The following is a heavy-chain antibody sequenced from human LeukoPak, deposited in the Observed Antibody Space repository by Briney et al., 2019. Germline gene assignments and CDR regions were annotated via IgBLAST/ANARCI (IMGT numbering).Heavy chain of an antibody. CDR1: GFTFSSYG. V-gene: IGHV3-48*04. CDR2: IRSGGSSI. Sequence: GGSLRLSCAASGFTFSSYGMHWVRQAPGKGLEWVSYIRSGGSSIYYADSVKGRFTISRDNAKNSLYLQMNSLRAEDTAVYYCARDKAYYGMDVWGQGTTVTVSS. CDR3: ARDKAYYGMDV. J-gene: IGHJ6*02.